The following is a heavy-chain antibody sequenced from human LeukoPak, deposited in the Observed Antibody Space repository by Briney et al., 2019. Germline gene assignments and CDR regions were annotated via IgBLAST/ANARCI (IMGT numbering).Heavy chain of an antibody. CDR1: GGFISSYY. V-gene: IGHV4-59*01. D-gene: IGHD6-13*01. CDR3: ARDRVGQQLVGRKYYYYYMDV. J-gene: IGHJ6*03. Sequence: SETLSLTCTVSGGFISSYYWSWIRQPPGKGLEWVGYIYYSGSTNYNPSLKSRVTISVDTSKNQFSLKLSSVTAADTAVYYCARDRVGQQLVGRKYYYYYMDVWGKGTTVTISS. CDR2: IYYSGST.